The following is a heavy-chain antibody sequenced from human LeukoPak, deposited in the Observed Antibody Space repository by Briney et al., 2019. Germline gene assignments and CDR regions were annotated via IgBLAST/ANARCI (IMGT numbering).Heavy chain of an antibody. CDR2: ISYDGSNE. Sequence: GGSLRLSCAVSGFTFSDFTIHWVRQPPGKGLEWVAVISYDGSNEYYADSVKGRFTISRDNSKSTLYLQMNSLRAEDTAVYYCARDPYKHNDYSNYGAFDIWGQGTMVTVSS. D-gene: IGHD4-11*01. CDR1: GFTFSDFT. CDR3: ARDPYKHNDYSNYGAFDI. V-gene: IGHV3-30-3*01. J-gene: IGHJ3*02.